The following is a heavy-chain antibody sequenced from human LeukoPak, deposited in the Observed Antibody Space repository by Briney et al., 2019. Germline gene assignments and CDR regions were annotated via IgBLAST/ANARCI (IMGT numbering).Heavy chain of an antibody. J-gene: IGHJ4*02. CDR2: ISTSGST. CDR3: VRGAALAIDY. CDR1: GGSVTSGSCY. D-gene: IGHD2-15*01. Sequence: SETLSLTCSVSGGSVTSGSCYWSWIRQPAGKGLEWIGRISTSGSTNYNPSLKSRVTMSLDTSKNQFSLKLNSLTAADTAVYYCVRGAALAIDYWGQGALVTVSS. V-gene: IGHV4-61*02.